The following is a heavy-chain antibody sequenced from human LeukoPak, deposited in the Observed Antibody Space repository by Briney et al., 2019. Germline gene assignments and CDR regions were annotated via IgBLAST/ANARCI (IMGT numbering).Heavy chain of an antibody. CDR1: GYTFTGYY. CDR3: ARDPRSGYDFLRVGSPFDY. V-gene: IGHV1-2*02. CDR2: INPNSGGT. J-gene: IGHJ4*02. D-gene: IGHD5-12*01. Sequence: ASVKVSCKASGYTFTGYYMHWVRQAPGQGLEWMGWINPNSGGTNYAQKFQGRVTMTRDTSISTAYMELSSLRSEDTAVYYCARDPRSGYDFLRVGSPFDYWGQGTLVTVSS.